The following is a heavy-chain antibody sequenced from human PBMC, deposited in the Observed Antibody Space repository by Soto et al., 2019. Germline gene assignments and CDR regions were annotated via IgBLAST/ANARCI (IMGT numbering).Heavy chain of an antibody. CDR3: AKDGGVVLLYNWFDP. CDR2: ISYDGSNK. CDR1: GFTFSSYG. V-gene: IGHV3-30*18. J-gene: IGHJ5*02. Sequence: GGSLRLSCAASGFTFSSYGMHWVRRAPGKGLEWVAVISYDGSNKYYADSVKGRFTISRDNSKNTLYLQMNSLRAEDTAVYYCAKDGGVVLLYNWFDPWGQGTLVTVSS. D-gene: IGHD2-15*01.